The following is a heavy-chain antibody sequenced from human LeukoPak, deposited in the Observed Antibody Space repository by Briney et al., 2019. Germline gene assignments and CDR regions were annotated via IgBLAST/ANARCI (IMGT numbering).Heavy chain of an antibody. V-gene: IGHV5-51*01. CDR1: GSPFTSYW. CDR2: IYPGDSDT. CDR3: ARLGPSPAGNPPGY. Sequence: GESLQISCQGSGSPFTSYWIAWVRQMPGKGLEWMGIIYPGDSDTRYSPSFQGQVTISADKSINTAYLQWSSLEASDTAMYYCARLGPSPAGNPPGYWGQGTLVTVSS. J-gene: IGHJ4*02.